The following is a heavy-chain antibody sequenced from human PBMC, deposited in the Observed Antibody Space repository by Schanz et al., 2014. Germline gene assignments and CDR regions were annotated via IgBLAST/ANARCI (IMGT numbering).Heavy chain of an antibody. CDR2: ISYSGST. V-gene: IGHV4-59*12. D-gene: IGHD4-17*01. CDR1: GGSIRSYF. CDR3: ARDRGHGDLPGDI. J-gene: IGHJ3*02. Sequence: VQLQQWGAGRLRPAETLSLTCAVSGGSIRSYFWSWIRQPPGKGLEWIGFISYSGSTYYNPSLKSRVTISVDTSKNQFSLNLSSATAADTAVYYCARDRGHGDLPGDIWGQGTMVTVSS.